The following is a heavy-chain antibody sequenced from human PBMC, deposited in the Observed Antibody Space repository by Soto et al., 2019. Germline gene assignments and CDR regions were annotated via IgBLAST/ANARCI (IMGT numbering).Heavy chain of an antibody. Sequence: GGSLRLSCAASVFTFSDSAIHFVRQASGEGLEWVDRIRSKANNYATEYAESMKGRLTISRDYSKNTAYLQLNSLNTEDTAVNDCTNSDFWSGPMGNYYYGMDVWGQGTTVTVSS. J-gene: IGHJ6*02. CDR3: TNSDFWSGPMGNYYYGMDV. CDR2: IRSKANNYAT. D-gene: IGHD3-3*01. V-gene: IGHV3-73*01. CDR1: VFTFSDSA.